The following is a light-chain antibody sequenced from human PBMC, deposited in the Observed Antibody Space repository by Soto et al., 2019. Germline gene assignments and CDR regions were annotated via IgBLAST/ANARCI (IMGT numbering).Light chain of an antibody. CDR3: CSYGGRSTYV. J-gene: IGLJ1*01. CDR2: EGT. Sequence: QSVLAQPASVSGSPGQSITISCTGTSSDVGSYNLVSWYQQHPGQAPKLIIYEGTKRPSGVSNRFSGSKSANTASLTISGLQPEEEADYFCCSYGGRSTYVFGSGTKVTVL. V-gene: IGLV2-23*01. CDR1: SSDVGSYNL.